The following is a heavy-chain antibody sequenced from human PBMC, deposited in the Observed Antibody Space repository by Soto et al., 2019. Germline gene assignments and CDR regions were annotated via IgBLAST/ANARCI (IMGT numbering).Heavy chain of an antibody. J-gene: IGHJ6*02. CDR2: IYYSGST. CDR3: ARVGAPALKRAYSYYYDMDV. Sequence: PPGKGLEWIGYIYYSGSTYYNPSLKSRVTIPVDTSKNQFSLRLSSVTAADTAVYYCARVGAPALKRAYSYYYDMDVWGQGTTVTVSS. V-gene: IGHV4-30-4*01. D-gene: IGHD1-26*01.